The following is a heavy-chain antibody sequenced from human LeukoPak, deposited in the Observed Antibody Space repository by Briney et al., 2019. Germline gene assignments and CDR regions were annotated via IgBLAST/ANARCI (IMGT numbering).Heavy chain of an antibody. CDR2: IFSGGGT. CDR1: GFTVNSNY. CDR3: VRGGMVMYYFDF. J-gene: IGHJ4*02. D-gene: IGHD4-23*01. V-gene: IGHV3-53*01. Sequence: PGGSLRLSCAASGFTVNSNYMTWVRQALGKGLEWVSVIFSGGGTYYADSVKGRFTISRDTSKNTLYLQMNGLRAEDTAVYYCVRGGMVMYYFDFWGQGTLVTVSS.